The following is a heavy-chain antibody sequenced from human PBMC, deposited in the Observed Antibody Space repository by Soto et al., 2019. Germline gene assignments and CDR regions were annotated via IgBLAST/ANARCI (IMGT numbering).Heavy chain of an antibody. Sequence: ASVKVSCKVSGYTLTELSMHWVRQAPGKGLEWMGGFDPEDGETIYAQKFQGRVTMTEDTSTDTAYMELSSLRSEDTAVYYCATDPGYCSGGSCSFRHWGQGTLVT. CDR1: GYTLTELS. J-gene: IGHJ1*01. V-gene: IGHV1-24*01. CDR2: FDPEDGET. D-gene: IGHD2-15*01. CDR3: ATDPGYCSGGSCSFRH.